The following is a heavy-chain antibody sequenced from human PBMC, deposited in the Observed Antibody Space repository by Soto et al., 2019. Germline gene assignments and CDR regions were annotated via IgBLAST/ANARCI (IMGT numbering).Heavy chain of an antibody. CDR3: ARQRLLRLKPDFDI. V-gene: IGHV4-39*01. CDR1: GGSTSDKSYF. Sequence: SETLSLTCSVSGGSTSDKSYFWGWVRQSPGKALEWIGSMYYSGSSYYNPSLKSRVAISVDTSRNQFSLKLRSVTAADTAVYFCARQRLLRLKPDFDIWGQGTLVTVSS. D-gene: IGHD2-21*02. J-gene: IGHJ4*02. CDR2: MYYSGSS.